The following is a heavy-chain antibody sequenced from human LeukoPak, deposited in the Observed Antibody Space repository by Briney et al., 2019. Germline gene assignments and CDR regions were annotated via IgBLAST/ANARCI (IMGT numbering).Heavy chain of an antibody. J-gene: IGHJ4*02. D-gene: IGHD2-15*01. Sequence: GASVKVSCKASGGTFSSYAISWVRQAPGQGLEWMGGIIPIFGTANYAQKFQGRVTITADESMSTAYMELSSLRSEDTAVYYCARDRRAYCSGGSCYSPLDYWGQGTLVTVSS. CDR2: IIPIFGTA. CDR1: GGTFSSYA. V-gene: IGHV1-69*13. CDR3: ARDRRAYCSGGSCYSPLDY.